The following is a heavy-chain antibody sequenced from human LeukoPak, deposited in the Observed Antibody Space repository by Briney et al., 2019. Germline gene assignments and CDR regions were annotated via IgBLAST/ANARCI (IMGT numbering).Heavy chain of an antibody. CDR1: GLTFSIHW. CDR2: INQDASDK. V-gene: IGHV3-7*01. Sequence: PGGSLRLSCAASGLTFSIHWMNWVRQAPGKGLECVANINQDASDKYYVDSVKGRFTISRDNTKNSLYLQMNSLRAEDTAVYYCVGGDYWGQGTLVTVSS. CDR3: VGGDY. J-gene: IGHJ4*02.